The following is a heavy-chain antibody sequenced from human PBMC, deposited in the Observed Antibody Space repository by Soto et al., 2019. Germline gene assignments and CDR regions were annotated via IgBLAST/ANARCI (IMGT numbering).Heavy chain of an antibody. CDR1: GFTFADYA. D-gene: IGHD3-16*01. V-gene: IGHV3-30*17. J-gene: IGHJ5*01. CDR3: ARTPAAMITDRYNWFDS. Sequence: LRLSCVASGFTFADYAIHWVRRIPCKGLEWVAVISYSGDRQYYAESVKGRFTISRDNSKKTLYLQMFSLTSEDSAAFYCARTPAAMITDRYNWFDSWGPGTQVTVSS. CDR2: ISYSGDRQ.